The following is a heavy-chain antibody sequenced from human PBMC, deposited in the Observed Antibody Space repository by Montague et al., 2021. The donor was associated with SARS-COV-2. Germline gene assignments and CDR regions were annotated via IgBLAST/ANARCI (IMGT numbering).Heavy chain of an antibody. V-gene: IGHV4-59*01. CDR2: VYYSGRS. CDR3: VRADRRDPDTPHLYCYEGMDL. J-gene: IGHJ6*02. Sequence: SETLSLTCTVSSDSISTSYWAWIRQPPGKGLEWIGYVYYSGRSSYNPSLKSRVTISVDTSKNQFSLNLRSVTAADTAVYFCVRADRRDPDTPHLYCYEGMDLWGQGTTVTVSS. CDR1: SDSISTSY. D-gene: IGHD2-15*01.